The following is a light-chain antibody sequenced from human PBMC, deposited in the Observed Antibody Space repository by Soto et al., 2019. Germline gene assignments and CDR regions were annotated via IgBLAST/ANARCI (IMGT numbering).Light chain of an antibody. Sequence: DTVMTQSPATLSVSPGESATLSCRASQSVDGNLAWYQQRPGQAPTLLIYGASTRATGIPARFSGTGSGTEFTLTSSSLQSEDFAVYFCQQYINWPRTFGQGTKVEIK. CDR2: GAS. V-gene: IGKV3-15*01. CDR1: QSVDGN. CDR3: QQYINWPRT. J-gene: IGKJ1*01.